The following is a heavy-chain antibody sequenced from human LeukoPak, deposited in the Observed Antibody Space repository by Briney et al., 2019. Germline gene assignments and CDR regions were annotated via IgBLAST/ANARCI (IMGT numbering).Heavy chain of an antibody. J-gene: IGHJ4*02. V-gene: IGHV5-51*01. Sequence: GESLKISCKGSGYSFTSSWFGWVRQMPGKGLEWMGIIYPGDSDTRYSPSFQGQVTISADKSISTDFLQWSSLKASDTAIYYCARGRGYSYGTDFDYWGQGTLVTVSS. D-gene: IGHD5-18*01. CDR3: ARGRGYSYGTDFDY. CDR1: GYSFTSSW. CDR2: IYPGDSDT.